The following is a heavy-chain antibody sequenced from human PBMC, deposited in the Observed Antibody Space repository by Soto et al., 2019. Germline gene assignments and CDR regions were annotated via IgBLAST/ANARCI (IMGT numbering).Heavy chain of an antibody. CDR1: GFTFSSYG. D-gene: IGHD4-4*01. CDR2: IWYDGSNK. V-gene: IGHV3-33*08. Sequence: GGSLRLSCAASGFTFSSYGMHWVRQAPGKGLEWVAVIWYDGSNKYYADSVKGRFTISRDNSKNTLYLQMNSLRAEDTAVYYCASVPYSNYATFDYWGQGTLVTVSS. J-gene: IGHJ4*02. CDR3: ASVPYSNYATFDY.